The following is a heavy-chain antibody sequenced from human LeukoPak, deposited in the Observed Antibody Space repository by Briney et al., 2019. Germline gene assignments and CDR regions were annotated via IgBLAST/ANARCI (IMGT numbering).Heavy chain of an antibody. CDR1: GGSFSGYY. V-gene: IGHV4-34*01. D-gene: IGHD4-17*01. CDR2: INHSGST. CDR3: ATSYYGDYVPFDY. J-gene: IGHJ4*02. Sequence: SETLSLTCAVYGGSFSGYYWSWIRQPPGKGLEWIGEINHSGSTNCNPSLKSRVTISVDTSKNQFSLKLSSVTAADTAVYYCATSYYGDYVPFDYWGQGTLVTVSS.